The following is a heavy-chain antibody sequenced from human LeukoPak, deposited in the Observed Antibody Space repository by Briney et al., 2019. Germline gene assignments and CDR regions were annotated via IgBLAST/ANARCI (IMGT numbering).Heavy chain of an antibody. J-gene: IGHJ5*02. CDR3: AKGIAVAGSWFDP. CDR1: GFTFSSYS. D-gene: IGHD6-19*01. Sequence: GGSLRLSCAASGFTFSSYSMNWVRQAPGKGLEWVSYVSSSSSTIYYADSVKGRFTISRDNAKNSLYLQMNSLRAEDMALYYCAKGIAVAGSWFDPWGQGTLVTVSS. V-gene: IGHV3-48*04. CDR2: VSSSSSTI.